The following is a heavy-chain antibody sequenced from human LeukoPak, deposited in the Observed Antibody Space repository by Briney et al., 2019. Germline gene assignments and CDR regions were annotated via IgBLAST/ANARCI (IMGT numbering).Heavy chain of an antibody. D-gene: IGHD4-17*01. CDR1: GFTFSSYS. CDR2: ISSSSSYI. CDR3: ARDGDYGDYGPPHDY. J-gene: IGHJ4*02. Sequence: GPLRLSCAASGFTFSSYSMNWVRQAPGEGLEWVSSISSSSSYIYYADSVKGRFTISRDNAKNSLYLQMNSLRAEDTAVYYCARDGDYGDYGPPHDYWGQGTLVTVSS. V-gene: IGHV3-21*01.